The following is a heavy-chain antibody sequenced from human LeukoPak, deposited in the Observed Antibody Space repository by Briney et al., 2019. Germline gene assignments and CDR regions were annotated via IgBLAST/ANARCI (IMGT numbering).Heavy chain of an antibody. CDR1: GVAFRGYY. J-gene: IGHJ6*02. D-gene: IGHD4-17*01. CDR2: INHSGST. Sequence: SETLSLTCAVYGVAFRGYYWSSIRRPASHELEGFGGINHSGSTNYNPSLKSQVTISVDTSKNQFSLKLSSVTAADTAVYYCARSPTTVNPPRGMDVWGQGTTVTVSS. CDR3: ARSPTTVNPPRGMDV. V-gene: IGHV4-34*01.